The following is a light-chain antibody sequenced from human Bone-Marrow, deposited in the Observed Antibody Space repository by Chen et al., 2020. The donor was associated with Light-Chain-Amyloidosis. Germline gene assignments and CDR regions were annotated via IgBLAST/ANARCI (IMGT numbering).Light chain of an antibody. J-gene: IGKJ3*01. CDR3: QQYDSPIT. Sequence: DIQMSQSPSSLSASVGDRVTITCQASQDISNVLNWYQQKQGKVPKLLIYDASNLETGVTSKFSGSGSGTDFTFTISSLQAEDIATYYCQQYDSPITFGPGTKVDIK. CDR2: DAS. CDR1: QDISNV. V-gene: IGKV1-33*01.